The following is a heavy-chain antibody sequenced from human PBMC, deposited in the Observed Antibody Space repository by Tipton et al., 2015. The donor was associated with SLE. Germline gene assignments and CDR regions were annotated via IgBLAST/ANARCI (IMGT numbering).Heavy chain of an antibody. J-gene: IGHJ6*02. CDR2: IYTSGST. V-gene: IGHV4-61*02. CDR1: GGSISSGSYY. D-gene: IGHD3-16*01. Sequence: TLSLTCTVSGGSISSGSYYWSWFRQPAGKGLEWIGRIYTSGSTNYNPSLKSRVTISVDTSKNQFSLKLSSVTAADTAVYYCARGGAYYYYGMDVWGQGTTVTVSS. CDR3: ARGGAYYYYGMDV.